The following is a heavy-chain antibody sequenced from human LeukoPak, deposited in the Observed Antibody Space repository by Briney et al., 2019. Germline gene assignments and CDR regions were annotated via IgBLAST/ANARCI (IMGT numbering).Heavy chain of an antibody. V-gene: IGHV3-23*01. J-gene: IGHJ4*02. D-gene: IGHD5-12*01. CDR1: GFTFSSYA. Sequence: GGSLRLSCAASGFTFSSYAMSWVRQAPGKGLEWVSAISGSGGSTYYADSVKGRFTTSRDNSKNTPYLQMNSLRAEDTAVYYCAKGRWLQLSHFDYWGQGTLVTVSS. CDR2: ISGSGGST. CDR3: AKGRWLQLSHFDY.